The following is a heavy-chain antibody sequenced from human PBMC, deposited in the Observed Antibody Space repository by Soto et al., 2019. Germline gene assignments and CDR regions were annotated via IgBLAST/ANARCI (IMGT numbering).Heavy chain of an antibody. CDR2: ISYSGTT. D-gene: IGHD2-15*01. J-gene: IGHJ5*02. Sequence: SLSLPRTVAGGSISSYSSFWSWIRQLPGKGPEWIAFISYSGTTSYKPSLRSRVTISADTSKSQFSLTLTSVTAADTAVYYCARGGASSKWFDTWGQGTLVTVSS. V-gene: IGHV4-31*03. CDR1: GGSISSYSSF. CDR3: ARGGASSKWFDT.